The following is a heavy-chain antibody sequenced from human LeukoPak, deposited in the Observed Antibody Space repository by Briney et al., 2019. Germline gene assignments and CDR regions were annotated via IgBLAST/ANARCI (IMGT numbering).Heavy chain of an antibody. CDR1: GGSISSGDYY. CDR2: IYYSGST. J-gene: IGHJ4*02. CDR3: ARDRRWYDSSGNVFDY. V-gene: IGHV4-31*03. D-gene: IGHD3-22*01. Sequence: SETLSLTCTVSGGSISSGDYYWSWIRQHPGKGLEWIGYIYYSGSTYYNPSLESRVTISVDTSKNQFSLKVTSVTAADTAMYYCARDRRWYDSSGNVFDYWGQGTLVTVSS.